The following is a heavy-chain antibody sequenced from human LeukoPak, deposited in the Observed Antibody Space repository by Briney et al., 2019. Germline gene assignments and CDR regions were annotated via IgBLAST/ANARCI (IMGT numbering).Heavy chain of an antibody. CDR2: MNPNSGNT. V-gene: IGHV1-8*01. D-gene: IGHD1-14*01. CDR1: GYTFTSYD. J-gene: IGHJ4*02. CDR3: ARGGTRFRAYPFDY. Sequence: GASVKVSCKASGYTFTSYDINWVRQATGQGLEWMGWMNPNSGNTGYAQKFQGRVTMTRNTSMSTAYMELSSLRSEDTAVYYCARGGTRFRAYPFDYWGQGTLVTVSS.